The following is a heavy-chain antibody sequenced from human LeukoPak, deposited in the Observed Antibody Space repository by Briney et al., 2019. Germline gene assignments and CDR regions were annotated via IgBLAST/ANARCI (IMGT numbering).Heavy chain of an antibody. CDR1: GLTFVAYA. V-gene: IGHV3-9*01. CDR3: AKELVVYGIGHGVDC. CDR2: ISWNSGSI. Sequence: GGSLRPSCAASGLTFVAYAMHWGRQARGKGLEWVLAISWNSGSIGHADSVKDRFTISRDNAKNSLYLQMNSLRAEDTALCDCAKELVVYGIGHGVDCWVRGTLVGVPS. D-gene: IGHD2-8*02. J-gene: IGHJ4*02.